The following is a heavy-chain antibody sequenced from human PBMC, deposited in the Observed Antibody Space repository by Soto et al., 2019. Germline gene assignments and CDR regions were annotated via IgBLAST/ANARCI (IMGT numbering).Heavy chain of an antibody. CDR2: ITSGSYI. D-gene: IGHD2-2*01. V-gene: IGHV3-21*01. CDR1: GFTFSTYT. CDR3: ARDPAADDS. Sequence: GGSLRLSCAASGFTFSTYTMNWVRQAPGKGLEWVSSITSGSYIYYADSVKGRFTISRDNAKNSLYLQMNSLRAEDTAVYFCARDPAADDSWSQGTLVTVSS. J-gene: IGHJ5*02.